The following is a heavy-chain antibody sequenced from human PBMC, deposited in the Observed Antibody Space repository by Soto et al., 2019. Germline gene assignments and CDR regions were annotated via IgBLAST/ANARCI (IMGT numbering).Heavy chain of an antibody. V-gene: IGHV4-30-2*01. CDR2: IFDTGNT. CDR1: GGSLSSGGCS. CDR3: VCLNGYNRYFDH. D-gene: IGHD5-12*01. Sequence: QLLLVESGSGLVRPSQALSLSCNVSGGSLSSGGCSWAWVRLPVGKGLEWIGYIFDTGNTYFSASLKSRLSMSVDTSRNQFSMQLASVTAADTAMYYCVCLNGYNRYFDHWGRGTLVPVSS. J-gene: IGHJ2*01.